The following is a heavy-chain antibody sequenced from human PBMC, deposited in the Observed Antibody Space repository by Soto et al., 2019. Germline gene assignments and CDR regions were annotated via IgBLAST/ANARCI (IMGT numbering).Heavy chain of an antibody. V-gene: IGHV3-48*03. CDR1: GFTFISYE. CDR2: ISSSGSTI. CDR3: ARGFSGGWSRGGYFDY. Sequence: GWSLRLACASSGFTFISYEMNRVRQAPGKGLEWVSHISSSGSTIYYADSVKGRFTLSRDNAKNSLYLQMHSLTAEDTALYYCARGFSGGWSRGGYFDYWGQGTLVTVSS. D-gene: IGHD6-19*01. J-gene: IGHJ4*02.